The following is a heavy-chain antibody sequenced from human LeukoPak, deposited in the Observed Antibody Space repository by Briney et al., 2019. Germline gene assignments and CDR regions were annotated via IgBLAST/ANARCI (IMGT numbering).Heavy chain of an antibody. D-gene: IGHD2-2*01. CDR1: GFTFNIYS. V-gene: IGHV3-21*01. CDR3: ATGRSCTTCYLPDY. J-gene: IGHJ4*02. Sequence: GRSLRLSCSASGFTFNIYSLNWVRQAPGKGLEWVSSITSTSTYIYYADSVKGRFTISRDNAQNSLYLQMNSLRAEDTAVYHCATGRSCTTCYLPDYWGQGTLVTVFS. CDR2: ITSTSTYI.